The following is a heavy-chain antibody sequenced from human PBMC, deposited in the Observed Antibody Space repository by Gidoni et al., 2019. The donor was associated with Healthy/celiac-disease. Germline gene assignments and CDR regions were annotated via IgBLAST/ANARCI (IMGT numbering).Heavy chain of an antibody. CDR1: GGSFSGYY. CDR3: ARGRGWVNSSSSGRAMRAFDI. V-gene: IGHV4-34*01. CDR2: INHSGST. D-gene: IGHD6-6*01. Sequence: QVQLQQWGAGLLKPSETQSLTCAVYGGSFSGYYWSWIRQPPGKGLEWIGEINHSGSTNYNPSLKSRVTISVDTSKNQFSLKLSSVTAADTAVYYCARGRGWVNSSSSGRAMRAFDIWGQGTMVTVSA. J-gene: IGHJ3*02.